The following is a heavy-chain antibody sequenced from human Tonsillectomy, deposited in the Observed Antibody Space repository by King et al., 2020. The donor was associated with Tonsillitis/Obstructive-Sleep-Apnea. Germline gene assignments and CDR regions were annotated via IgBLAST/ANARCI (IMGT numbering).Heavy chain of an antibody. Sequence: LPLQESGPGLVKPSETLSLTGTVSVGSISSSSNYWGWIRQPPGQGLEGIGSIYFSGTTYSTPSLKSRVTISVDTSKNQFSLKLSSVTAADTAVYYCDGYDILTGYYKYWGQGTLVTVSS. CDR1: VGSISSSSNY. CDR3: DGYDILTGYYKY. CDR2: IYFSGTT. V-gene: IGHV4-39*01. J-gene: IGHJ4*02. D-gene: IGHD3-9*01.